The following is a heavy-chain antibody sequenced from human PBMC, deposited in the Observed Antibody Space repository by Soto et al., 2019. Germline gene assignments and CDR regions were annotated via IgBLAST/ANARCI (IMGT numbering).Heavy chain of an antibody. V-gene: IGHV1-69*13. CDR1: GGTFSSYA. J-gene: IGHJ4*02. Sequence: ASVKVSCKASGGTFSSYAISWVRQAPGQGLEWMGGVIPIFGTANYAQKFQGRVTITADESTSTAYMELSSLRSEDTAVYYCAIEYSSSPPYFPIGYRGQGTQVRVAS. D-gene: IGHD6-6*01. CDR3: AIEYSSSPPYFPIGY. CDR2: VIPIFGTA.